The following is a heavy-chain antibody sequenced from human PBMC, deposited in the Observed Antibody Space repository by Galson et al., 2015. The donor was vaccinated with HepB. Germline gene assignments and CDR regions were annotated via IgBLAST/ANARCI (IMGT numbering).Heavy chain of an antibody. CDR2: IDPSDSYT. CDR3: AKHPMDTAMDDY. CDR1: GYSFTSYW. J-gene: IGHJ4*02. D-gene: IGHD5-18*01. Sequence: QSGAEVKKPGESLRISCKGSGYSFTSYWISWVRQMPGKGLEWMGRIDPSDSYTNYSPSFQGHVTISADKSISTAYLQWSSLKASDTAMYYCAKHPMDTAMDDYWGQGTLVTVSS. V-gene: IGHV5-10-1*01.